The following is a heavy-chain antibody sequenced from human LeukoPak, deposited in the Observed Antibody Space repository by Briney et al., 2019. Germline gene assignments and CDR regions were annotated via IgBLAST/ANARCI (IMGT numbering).Heavy chain of an antibody. CDR1: GYSISSGYY. CDR2: IYHSGST. V-gene: IGHV4-38-2*02. Sequence: SETLSLTCTVSGYSISSGYYWGWIRQPPGKGLEWIGSIYHSGSTYYNPSRKSRVTISVDTSKNQFSLKLSSVTAADTAVYYCARVPKWELLIYFDYWGQGTLVTVSS. J-gene: IGHJ4*02. D-gene: IGHD1-26*01. CDR3: ARVPKWELLIYFDY.